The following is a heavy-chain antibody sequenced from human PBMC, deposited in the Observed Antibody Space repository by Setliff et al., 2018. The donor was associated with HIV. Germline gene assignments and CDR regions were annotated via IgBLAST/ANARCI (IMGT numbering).Heavy chain of an antibody. V-gene: IGHV1-18*01. CDR3: ARVPYRSAWLSGGHDAFDI. CDR1: GYSFARYG. D-gene: IGHD6-19*01. CDR2: ISGFNGNT. Sequence: ASVKVSCKASGYSFARYGLSWVRQAPGQGLEWTGWISGFNGNTKYAQSFQDRVAITTETATSTAYMEMRSLRSDDTAVYFCARVPYRSAWLSGGHDAFDIWGQGTMVTVSS. J-gene: IGHJ3*02.